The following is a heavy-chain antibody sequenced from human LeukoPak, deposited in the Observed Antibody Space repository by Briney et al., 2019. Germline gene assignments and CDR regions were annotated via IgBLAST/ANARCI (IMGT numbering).Heavy chain of an antibody. V-gene: IGHV4-59*12. J-gene: IGHJ4*02. D-gene: IGHD1-26*01. CDR1: GGSISGYY. Sequence: PSETLSLTCTVSGGSISGYYWSWLRQPPGKGLEWIAYFYSSGSTYYNPSLKSRVTISVDTSKNQFFLKLTSVTTADTAVYYCARAALVGATLFDWGQGTLVTVSS. CDR2: FYSSGST. CDR3: ARAALVGATLFD.